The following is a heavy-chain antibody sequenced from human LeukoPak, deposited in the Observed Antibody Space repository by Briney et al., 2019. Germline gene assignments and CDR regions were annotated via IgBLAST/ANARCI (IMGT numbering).Heavy chain of an antibody. V-gene: IGHV3-48*02. Sequence: GGSLRLSCAASGFTFSTYSMNWVRQAPGKGLEWVSYISPGSSTIYYADSVKGRFTISRDNAKNSLYLQMNSLRDEDTAVYYCARDGQYCSSTSCYAEYFQHWGQGTLVTVSS. CDR3: ARDGQYCSSTSCYAEYFQH. CDR1: GFTFSTYS. CDR2: ISPGSSTI. D-gene: IGHD2-2*01. J-gene: IGHJ1*01.